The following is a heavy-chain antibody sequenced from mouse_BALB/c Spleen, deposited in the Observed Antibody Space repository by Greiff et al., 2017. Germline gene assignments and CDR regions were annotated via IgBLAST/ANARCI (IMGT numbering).Heavy chain of an antibody. CDR3: AREDYDAYYFDY. D-gene: IGHD2-4*01. J-gene: IGHJ2*01. Sequence: ESGPGLVKPSQSLSLTCTVTGYSITSDYAWNWIRQFPGNKLEWMGYISYSGSTSYNPSLKSRISITRDTSKNQFFLQLNSVTTEDTATYYCAREDYDAYYFDYWGQGTTLTVSS. CDR1: GYSITSDYA. V-gene: IGHV3-2*02. CDR2: ISYSGST.